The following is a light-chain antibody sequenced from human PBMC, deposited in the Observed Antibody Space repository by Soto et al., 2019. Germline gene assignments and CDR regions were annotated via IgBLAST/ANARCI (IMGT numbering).Light chain of an antibody. CDR3: QQYGSSGT. Sequence: EIVLTQSPYTLSLSPGERATLSCRASQSVSSNYLAWYQQKPGQAPRLLIYGASNRATGIPDRFSGSGSGADYTLTISRLEPEDFAVYYCQQYGSSGTFGQGTKVDIK. V-gene: IGKV3-20*01. J-gene: IGKJ1*01. CDR1: QSVSSNY. CDR2: GAS.